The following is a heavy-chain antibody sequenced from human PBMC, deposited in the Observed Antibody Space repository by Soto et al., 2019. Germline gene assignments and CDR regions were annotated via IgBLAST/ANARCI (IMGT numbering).Heavy chain of an antibody. V-gene: IGHV1-24*01. CDR1: GYTLTELS. CDR3: ATDLGITMVRGVIITHDAFDI. Sequence: QVQLVQSGAEVKKPGASVKVSCKVSGYTLTELSMHWVRQAPGKGLEWRGGFDPEDGETIYAQKFQGRVTMTEDTSTDTAYMELSSLRSEDTAVYYCATDLGITMVRGVIITHDAFDIWGQGTMVTVSS. CDR2: FDPEDGET. D-gene: IGHD3-10*01. J-gene: IGHJ3*02.